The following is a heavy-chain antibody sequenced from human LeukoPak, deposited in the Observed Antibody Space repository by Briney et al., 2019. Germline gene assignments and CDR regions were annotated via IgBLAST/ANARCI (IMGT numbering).Heavy chain of an antibody. Sequence: EASVKVSCKASGYTFTSYAMNWVRQAPGQGLEWMGWINTNTGNPTYAQGFTGRFVFSLDTSVSTAYLQISSLKAEDTAVYYCAREGDQNYYYYYGMDVWGQGTTVTVSS. CDR2: INTNTGNP. CDR1: GYTFTSYA. D-gene: IGHD1-7*01. V-gene: IGHV7-4-1*02. J-gene: IGHJ6*02. CDR3: AREGDQNYYYYYGMDV.